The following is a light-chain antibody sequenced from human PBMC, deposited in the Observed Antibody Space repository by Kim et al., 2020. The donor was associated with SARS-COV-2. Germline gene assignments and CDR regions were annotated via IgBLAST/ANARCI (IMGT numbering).Light chain of an antibody. CDR3: QQYNNDWT. J-gene: IGKJ1*01. CDR2: KSS. Sequence: SAFVGDRVTITCRASQSVSIWLAWYQQKSGNAPRLLIYKSSSIHNGVSSRFSGSGSGTEFTLTISGLQPDDSATYYCQQYNNDWTFGQGTKVDIK. V-gene: IGKV1-5*03. CDR1: QSVSIW.